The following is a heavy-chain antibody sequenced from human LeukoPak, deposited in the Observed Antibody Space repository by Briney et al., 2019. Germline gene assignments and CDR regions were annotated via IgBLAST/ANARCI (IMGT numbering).Heavy chain of an antibody. V-gene: IGHV1-69*13. J-gene: IGHJ6*02. CDR1: GGTFSSYA. CDR2: IIPIFGTA. D-gene: IGHD3-22*01. Sequence: SVKVSCKASGGTFSSYAISWVRQAPGQGLEWMGGIIPIFGTANYAQKFQGRVTITADESSSTAYMELSSLRSEDTAVYYCAILPYYDSSGYSYYYYGMDVWGQGTTVTVSS. CDR3: AILPYYDSSGYSYYYYGMDV.